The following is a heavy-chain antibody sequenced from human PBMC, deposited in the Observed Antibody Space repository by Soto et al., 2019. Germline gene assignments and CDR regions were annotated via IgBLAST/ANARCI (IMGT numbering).Heavy chain of an antibody. CDR1: GYSISSGSY. V-gene: IGHV4-38-2*02. Sequence: SYTPYITCTVYGYSISSGSYWAGRRQPPGKGPEWIASFYHGGTTFYNPSLKSRITISVHTSNNQFSLKLTSVTAADTAVYYCARVHVMVVAGSTFDYWGHGTLVTVS. J-gene: IGHJ4*01. D-gene: IGHD6-19*01. CDR2: FYHGGTT. CDR3: ARVHVMVVAGSTFDY.